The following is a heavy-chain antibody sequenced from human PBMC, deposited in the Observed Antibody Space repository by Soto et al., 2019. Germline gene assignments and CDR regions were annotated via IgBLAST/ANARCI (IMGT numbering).Heavy chain of an antibody. CDR2: INHSGST. CDR1: GGSFSDYY. D-gene: IGHD4-17*01. CDR3: AGDTVSDYYYYGMDV. J-gene: IGHJ6*02. V-gene: IGHV4-34*01. Sequence: ETLSLTCAVYGGSFSDYYWSWIRQPPGKGLEWIGEINHSGSTNNNPSLKSRVTISVDTSKNQFSLKLSSVTAADTAVYYCAGDTVSDYYYYGMDVWGQGTTVTVSS.